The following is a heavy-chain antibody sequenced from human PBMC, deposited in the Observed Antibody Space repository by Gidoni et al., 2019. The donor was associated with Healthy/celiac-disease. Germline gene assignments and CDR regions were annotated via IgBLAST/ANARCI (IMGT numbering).Heavy chain of an antibody. J-gene: IGHJ4*02. CDR1: GFTVSSYY. CDR3: AVNTGYFDWLFSTFDY. Sequence: EVQLVESGGELIQLGGSLRLSCAASGFTVSSYYMSWVRQAPGKGLEWVSVIYSGGGTYYADFVKGRFTISRDTSKNTLYLQMNSLRAEDTAVYYCAVNTGYFDWLFSTFDYWGQGALVTVSS. V-gene: IGHV3-53*01. CDR2: IYSGGGT. D-gene: IGHD3-9*01.